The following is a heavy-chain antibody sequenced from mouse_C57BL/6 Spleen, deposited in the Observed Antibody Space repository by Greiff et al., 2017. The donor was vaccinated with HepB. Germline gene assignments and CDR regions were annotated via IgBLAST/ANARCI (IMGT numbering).Heavy chain of an antibody. CDR1: GFSCNTYA. CDR3: VRHRAYRPMDY. D-gene: IGHD6-5*01. Sequence: EVQLVESGGGWGQPKGSLKLSCAASGFSCNTYAMNWVRQAPGKGLEWVARIRSKSNNYATYYADSVKNRFIISRDDSESMLYLQMNILKTEETAMDYCVRHRAYRPMDYWGQGTSVTVSS. CDR2: IRSKSNNYAT. J-gene: IGHJ4*01. V-gene: IGHV10-1*01.